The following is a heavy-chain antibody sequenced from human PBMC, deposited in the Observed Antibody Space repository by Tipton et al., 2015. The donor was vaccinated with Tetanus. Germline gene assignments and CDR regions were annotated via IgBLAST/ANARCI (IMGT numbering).Heavy chain of an antibody. J-gene: IGHJ2*01. CDR2: INYSGPT. D-gene: IGHD2-15*01. CDR1: GVSIKRSSFY. V-gene: IGHV4-39*01. CDR3: ARRPECRGGTCHWYFDL. Sequence: TLSLTCAVSGVSIKRSSFYWGWIRQAPGRGLEWIGSINYSGPTYYSPPLKNRSTISVDTSKNQLSQKITSVTADDTSVYYCARRPECRGGTCHWYFDLWGPGALVTVSS.